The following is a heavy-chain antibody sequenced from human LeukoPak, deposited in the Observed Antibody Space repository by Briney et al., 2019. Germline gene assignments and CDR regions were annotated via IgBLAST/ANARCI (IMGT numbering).Heavy chain of an antibody. CDR1: GGSISSYY. D-gene: IGHD5-18*01. Sequence: SETLSLTCTVSGGSISSYYWSWIRQPPGKGLEWIGYIYYSGSTNYNPSLKSRVTISVDTSKNQFSLKLSSVTAADTAVYYCARDRIQLLDYWGQGTLVTVSS. CDR2: IYYSGST. V-gene: IGHV4-59*01. CDR3: ARDRIQLLDY. J-gene: IGHJ4*02.